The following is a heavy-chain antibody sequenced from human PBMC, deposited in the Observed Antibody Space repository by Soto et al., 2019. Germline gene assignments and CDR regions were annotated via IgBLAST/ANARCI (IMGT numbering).Heavy chain of an antibody. Sequence: QMQLVQSGPEVKKPGTSVKVSCKASGFTFTSSAVQWVRQARGQRLEWIGWIVVGSGNTNYAQKFQERVTITRDMSTSTAYMELSSLRSEDTAVYYGAAAGITGTTGGGYWGQGTLVTVSS. CDR2: IVVGSGNT. V-gene: IGHV1-58*01. CDR3: AAAGITGTTGGGY. CDR1: GFTFTSSA. J-gene: IGHJ4*02. D-gene: IGHD1-7*01.